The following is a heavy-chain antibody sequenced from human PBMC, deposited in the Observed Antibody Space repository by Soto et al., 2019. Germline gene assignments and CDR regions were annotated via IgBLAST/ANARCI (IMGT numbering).Heavy chain of an antibody. Sequence: QVQLVQSGTDIKKPGASVKVSCKASGYTFTKYGISWVRQAPGQGLEWMGWISAKNASTKFAQRFQGRVTMATDTSTNTAYMELRSLRSDDTAVYYCARYLLYGDGDYWGQGTLVIVSS. CDR3: ARYLLYGDGDY. V-gene: IGHV1-18*01. CDR2: ISAKNAST. CDR1: GYTFTKYG. J-gene: IGHJ4*02. D-gene: IGHD4-17*01.